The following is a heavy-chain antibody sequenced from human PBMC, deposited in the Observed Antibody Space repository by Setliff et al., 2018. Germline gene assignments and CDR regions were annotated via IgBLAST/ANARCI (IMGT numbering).Heavy chain of an antibody. CDR3: ARDGGEY. CDR1: GFTFSRYW. J-gene: IGHJ4*02. CDR2: IKQDGSEK. D-gene: IGHD3-16*01. V-gene: IGHV3-7*01. Sequence: GSLRLSCAASGFTFSRYWMSWVRQAPGKGLEWVANIKQDGSEKYYVDSVKGRFTISRDNAKNSLYLQMNSLRADDTAVYYCARDGGEYWGQGTLVTVSS.